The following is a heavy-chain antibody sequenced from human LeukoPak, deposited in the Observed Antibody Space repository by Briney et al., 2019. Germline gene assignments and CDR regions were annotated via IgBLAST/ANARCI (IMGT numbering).Heavy chain of an antibody. D-gene: IGHD6-13*01. CDR2: ISTSSSTM. CDR1: GLTFDDYS. Sequence: GGSLRLSCAASGLTFDDYSMNWVRQAPGKGLEWVSFISTSSSTMYYADSVKGRITISRDNAKNSVYLQMNSLRAEDTAVYYCARDGGSSWYGAFDIWGQGTMVTVSS. V-gene: IGHV3-48*01. CDR3: ARDGGSSWYGAFDI. J-gene: IGHJ3*02.